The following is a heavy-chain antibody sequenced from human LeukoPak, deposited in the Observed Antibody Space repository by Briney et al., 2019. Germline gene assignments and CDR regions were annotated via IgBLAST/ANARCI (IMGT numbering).Heavy chain of an antibody. V-gene: IGHV4-59*01. CDR1: GGSMRGYY. CDR3: ARGDGYNAFDI. J-gene: IGHJ3*02. Sequence: SETLSLTCTVSGGSMRGYYWSWIRQPPGKGLEWIGYIYYSGSTTYNPSLKSRVTISVDTSKNHLSLRLSSVTAADTAVYYCARGDGYNAFDIWGQGTMVTVSS. D-gene: IGHD5-24*01. CDR2: IYYSGST.